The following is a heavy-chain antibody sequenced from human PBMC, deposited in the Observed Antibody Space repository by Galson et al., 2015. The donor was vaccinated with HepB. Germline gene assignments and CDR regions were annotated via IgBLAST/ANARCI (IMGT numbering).Heavy chain of an antibody. J-gene: IGHJ3*02. CDR3: ARPLGYSFGYSALDI. D-gene: IGHD5-18*01. Sequence: SLRLSCAASGFAFSSYAMHWVRQAPGKGLEWVAVISNDGIKRYYGDSVKGRFTISRDNSKNTLYLQVNSLRSEDTAVYYCARPLGYSFGYSALDIWGQGTMVTVSS. CDR1: GFAFSSYA. V-gene: IGHV3-30*04. CDR2: ISNDGIKR.